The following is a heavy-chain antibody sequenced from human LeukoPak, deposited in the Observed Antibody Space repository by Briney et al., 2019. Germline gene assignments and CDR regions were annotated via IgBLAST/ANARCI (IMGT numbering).Heavy chain of an antibody. Sequence: APVKVSCKASGYTFTGYYVHWVRQAPGQGIEWMGWINPNSGGTNYAQKFQGRVTMTRDTSISTAYMELSRLRSDDTAVYYCAKEGGYCSSGTCYPWWFDPWGQGTLVNVSS. V-gene: IGHV1-2*02. CDR3: AKEGGYCSSGTCYPWWFDP. CDR2: INPNSGGT. J-gene: IGHJ5*02. CDR1: GYTFTGYY. D-gene: IGHD2-15*01.